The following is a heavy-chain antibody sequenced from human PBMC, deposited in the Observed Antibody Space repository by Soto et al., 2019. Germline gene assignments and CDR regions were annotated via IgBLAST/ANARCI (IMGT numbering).Heavy chain of an antibody. D-gene: IGHD4-17*01. Sequence: PSETLSLTCTVSGGSISSYYWSWIRQPPGKGLEWIGYIYYSGSTNYNPSLKSRVTISVDTSKNQFSLKLSSVTAADTAVYYCARHAVTTLGYYFDYWGQGTLVTVSS. V-gene: IGHV4-59*08. CDR1: GGSISSYY. CDR2: IYYSGST. CDR3: ARHAVTTLGYYFDY. J-gene: IGHJ4*02.